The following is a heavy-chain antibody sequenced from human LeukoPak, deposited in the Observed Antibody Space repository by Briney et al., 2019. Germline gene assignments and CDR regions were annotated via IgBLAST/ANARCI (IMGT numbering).Heavy chain of an antibody. V-gene: IGHV4-34*01. D-gene: IGHD2-2*01. CDR1: GGSFSGYY. J-gene: IGHJ4*02. CDR3: GRGGGVVVPAAKMYYFDY. CDR2: INHSGST. Sequence: SETLSLTCAVYGGSFSGYYWSWIRQPPGKGLEWIGEINHSGSTNYNPSLKSRVTISVDTSKNQFSLKLSSVTAADTAVYYCGRGGGVVVPAAKMYYFDYWGQGTLVTVSS.